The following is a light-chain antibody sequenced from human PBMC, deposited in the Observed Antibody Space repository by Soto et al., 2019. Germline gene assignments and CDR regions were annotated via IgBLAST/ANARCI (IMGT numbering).Light chain of an antibody. CDR2: GAS. Sequence: EIVLTQSPGTLSLSPGERATLSCRASQSVSSSYLAWYQQKPGQAPRLLIYGASSRATGIPDRFSGSGSGTGFPLTISRLEPEDFAVYYCQQYGSSPNTFGQGTKLEIK. V-gene: IGKV3-20*01. CDR3: QQYGSSPNT. CDR1: QSVSSSY. J-gene: IGKJ2*01.